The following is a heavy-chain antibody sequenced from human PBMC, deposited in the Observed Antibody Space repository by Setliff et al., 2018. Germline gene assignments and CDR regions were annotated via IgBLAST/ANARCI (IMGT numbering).Heavy chain of an antibody. CDR1: GYTFNDYG. CDR2: ISPHTGNT. J-gene: IGHJ4*02. Sequence: ASVKVSCKTSGYTFNDYGIAWVRQAPGQGLEWMGWISPHTGNTYYTPKLHGRVTLTTDTSATTAYMELRGLTSGDTAIYYCARLVRYCSTTTCQRASGDEYLGQGTLVTVSS. V-gene: IGHV1-18*01. D-gene: IGHD2-8*01. CDR3: ARLVRYCSTTTCQRASGDEY.